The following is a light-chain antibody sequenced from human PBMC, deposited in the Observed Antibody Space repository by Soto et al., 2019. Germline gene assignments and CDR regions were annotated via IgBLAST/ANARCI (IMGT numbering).Light chain of an antibody. J-gene: IGKJ2*01. CDR1: QSISGT. CDR3: QQYNNWPPYT. Sequence: EIVMTQSPATLSVSPGGRATLSCRASQSISGTLAWYQQKPGQAPRLLMYGASTRATGIPARFSGSGSGTEFTLTISSLQSEDFAVYYCQQYNNWPPYTFGQGTKVDIK. V-gene: IGKV3-15*01. CDR2: GAS.